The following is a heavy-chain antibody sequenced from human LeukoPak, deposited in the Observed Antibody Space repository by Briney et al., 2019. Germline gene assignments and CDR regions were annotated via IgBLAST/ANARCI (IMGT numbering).Heavy chain of an antibody. CDR2: ITGNGDIT. D-gene: IGHD6-13*01. J-gene: IGHJ4*02. V-gene: IGHV3-23*01. CDR3: AKDLSSSCPYFYY. Sequence: GGSLRLSCAASGFTFSTYAMNWVRQAPGKGVEWVSGITGNGDITYYADSVKGRFTMSRDNSKNTLYLQMNSLRAEDTAVYYCAKDLSSSCPYFYYCGQGTLVTVSS. CDR1: GFTFSTYA.